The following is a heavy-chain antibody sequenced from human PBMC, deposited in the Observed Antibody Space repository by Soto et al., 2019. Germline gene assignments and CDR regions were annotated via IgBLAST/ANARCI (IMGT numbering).Heavy chain of an antibody. J-gene: IGHJ4*02. CDR3: ATLNSFGSDY. CDR2: IYSDGSGT. D-gene: IGHD5-18*01. Sequence: GGSLRLSCAASGFIFSNFWMHWVRQVPGKGLVWVSRIYSDGSGTMYADSVKGRFTISRDNAKSTLYLQMNSLRAEDTAVYYCATLNSFGSDYWGRGILVTVSS. CDR1: GFIFSNFW. V-gene: IGHV3-74*03.